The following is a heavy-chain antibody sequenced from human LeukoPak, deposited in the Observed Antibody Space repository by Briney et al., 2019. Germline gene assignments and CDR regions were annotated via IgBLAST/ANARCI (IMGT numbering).Heavy chain of an antibody. CDR2: IYYSGST. CDR3: AKDPRIAALHPLFDY. CDR1: GGSISSSSYY. Sequence: SETLSLTCTVSGGSISSSSYYWGWIRQPPGKGLEWIGSIYYSGSTYYNPSLKSRVTISVDTSKNQFSLKLSSVTAEDTAVYYCAKDPRIAALHPLFDYWGQGTLVTVSS. J-gene: IGHJ4*02. V-gene: IGHV4-39*07. D-gene: IGHD6-25*01.